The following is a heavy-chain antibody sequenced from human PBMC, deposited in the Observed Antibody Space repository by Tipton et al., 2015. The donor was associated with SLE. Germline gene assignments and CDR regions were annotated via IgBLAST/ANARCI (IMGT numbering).Heavy chain of an antibody. D-gene: IGHD4-17*01. CDR1: GYSFSLFG. Sequence: VQLVQSGAEVKKPGESLKISCKGSGYSFSLFGVAWGRQMPGKGLEWMGIIYPRDSDSRYSPSFRGQVTISADKSISTAYLQWGSLKASDSAIYYCARVRDFVHYAIALDVWGQGTMLTVSS. CDR3: ARVRDFVHYAIALDV. CDR2: IYPRDSDS. J-gene: IGHJ3*01. V-gene: IGHV5-51*03.